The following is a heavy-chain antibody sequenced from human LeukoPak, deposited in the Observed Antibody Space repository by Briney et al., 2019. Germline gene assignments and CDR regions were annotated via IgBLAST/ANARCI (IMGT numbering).Heavy chain of an antibody. CDR1: GDSVSNNSAT. V-gene: IGHV6-1*01. Sequence: SQTLSLTCAISGDSVSNNSATWTWIRQSPSRGLEWVGRTYYRSKWYTNYALSVKSRITLNPDTSENQFSLQLNSVTPDDTAVYYCAQGSSTKFHLWGQGTLVTVPS. J-gene: IGHJ5*02. CDR2: TYYRSKWYT. D-gene: IGHD2-8*01. CDR3: AQGSSTKFHL.